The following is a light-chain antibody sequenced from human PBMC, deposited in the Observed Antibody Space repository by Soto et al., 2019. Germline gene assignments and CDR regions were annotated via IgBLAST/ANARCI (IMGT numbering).Light chain of an antibody. Sequence: QLVLTQPPSLSGAPGQRVTISCTGSSSNIGAGYDVHWYQHLPGTAPKLLIYGNTNRPSGVPDRFSASKSGTSASLAITGLQAEDEADYYCQSYDSSLSAYVFGTGTKLTVL. CDR2: GNT. CDR1: SSNIGAGYD. V-gene: IGLV1-40*01. CDR3: QSYDSSLSAYV. J-gene: IGLJ1*01.